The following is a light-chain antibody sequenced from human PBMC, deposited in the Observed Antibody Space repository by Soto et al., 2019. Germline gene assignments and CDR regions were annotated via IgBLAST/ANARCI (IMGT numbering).Light chain of an antibody. V-gene: IGLV2-18*02. CDR3: SSYTTTNTYV. Sequence: QSALTQPPSVSGSPGQSVAIFCTGTNSDVGSYNRVSWYQQPPGTAPKLIIYDVSNRPSGVPDRFSGSKSGNTASLTISGLQAEDEADYYCSSYTTTNTYVFGIGTKVTVL. J-gene: IGLJ1*01. CDR2: DVS. CDR1: NSDVGSYNR.